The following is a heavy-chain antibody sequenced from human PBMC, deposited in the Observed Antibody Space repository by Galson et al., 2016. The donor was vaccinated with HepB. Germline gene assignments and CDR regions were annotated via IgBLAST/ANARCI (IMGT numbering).Heavy chain of an antibody. CDR3: AKGGHYYDLSGPEDY. J-gene: IGHJ4*02. Sequence: SLRLSCAASGFTFINYVMTWVRQVPGKGLDWVSSIRSGGGVAYSDSVKGRFTISRDNSKKTVYLQMNSLRAEDTAVYYCAKGGHYYDLSGPEDYWGQGTLVTVSS. CDR2: IRSGGGVA. CDR1: GFTFINYV. D-gene: IGHD3-22*01. V-gene: IGHV3-23*01.